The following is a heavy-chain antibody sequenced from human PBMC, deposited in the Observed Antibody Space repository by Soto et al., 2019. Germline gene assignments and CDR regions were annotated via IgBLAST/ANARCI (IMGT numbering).Heavy chain of an antibody. CDR2: ICYSDIT. V-gene: IGHV4-59*01. CDR3: AKGDYSKSWNNGHYEY. Sequence: SETLSLTCIVSVGSFSSFCWSWIRQPQGKGLEWIGYICYSDITNYNPSLKSRVTISVDTTKNQFSLKMSSGTAAGTAVYYCAKGDYSKSWNNGHYEYWGQGALVTVSS. CDR1: VGSFSSFC. J-gene: IGHJ4*02. D-gene: IGHD2-2*01.